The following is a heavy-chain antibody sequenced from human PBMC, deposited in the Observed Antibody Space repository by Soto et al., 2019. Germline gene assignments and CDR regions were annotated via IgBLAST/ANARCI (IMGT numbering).Heavy chain of an antibody. CDR1: GGSISSGDYY. Sequence: SETLSLTCTVSGGSISSGDYYWSWIRQPPGKGLEWIGYIYYSGSTYYNPSLKSRVTISVDTSKNQFSLKLSSVTAADTAVYYCARGDLIVRGVISYYGMDVWGQGTTVTVSS. CDR2: IYYSGST. CDR3: ARGDLIVRGVISYYGMDV. D-gene: IGHD3-10*01. J-gene: IGHJ6*02. V-gene: IGHV4-30-4*01.